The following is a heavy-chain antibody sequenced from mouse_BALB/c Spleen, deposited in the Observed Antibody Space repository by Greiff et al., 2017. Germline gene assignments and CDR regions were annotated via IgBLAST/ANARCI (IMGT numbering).Heavy chain of an antibody. J-gene: IGHJ4*01. Sequence: EVQLQQSGAELVKPGASVKLSCTASGFNIKDTYMHWVKQRPEQGLEWIGRIDPANGNTKYDPKFQGKATITADTSSNTAYLQLSSLTSEDTAVYYCAKKVAGDAMDYWGQGTSVTVSS. V-gene: IGHV14-3*02. CDR1: GFNIKDTY. CDR2: IDPANGNT. CDR3: AKKVAGDAMDY. D-gene: IGHD1-1*01.